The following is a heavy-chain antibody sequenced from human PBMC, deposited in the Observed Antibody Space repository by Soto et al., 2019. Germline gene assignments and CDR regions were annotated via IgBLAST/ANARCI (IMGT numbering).Heavy chain of an antibody. CDR1: GDSVFSNSAT. D-gene: IGHD3-3*02. V-gene: IGHV6-1*01. CDR2: TYYRSKWYS. CDR3: ARGPGLLAS. J-gene: IGHJ4*02. Sequence: PSQTLSLTCAISGDSVFSNSATSNWIRQSPSRGLEWLGRTYYRSKWYSAYAVSVKSRITINADTSKNQFSLQLNSVTPEDTAVYYCARGPGLLASWGQGTLVTVSS.